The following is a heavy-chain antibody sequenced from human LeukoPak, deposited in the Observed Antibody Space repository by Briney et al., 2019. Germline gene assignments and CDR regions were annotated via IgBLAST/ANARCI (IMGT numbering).Heavy chain of an antibody. V-gene: IGHV1-18*01. CDR1: GYTFTSYG. CDR2: ISAYNGNT. CDR3: ARDWYGTGYVRH. D-gene: IGHD1-1*01. Sequence: ASVKVSCKASGYTFTSYGISWVRQAPGQGLEWMGWISAYNGNTNYAQEFQGRVTMTTDTSTTTAYMELRSLKSDDTAVYYCARDWYGTGYVRHWGQGTLVIVSA. J-gene: IGHJ1*01.